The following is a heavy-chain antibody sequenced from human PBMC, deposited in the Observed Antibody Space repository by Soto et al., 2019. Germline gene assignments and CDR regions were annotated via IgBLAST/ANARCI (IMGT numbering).Heavy chain of an antibody. CDR3: ERHDLGLATFTKFDY. CDR1: GGSISSSSYY. CDR2: IYYSGST. V-gene: IGHV4-39*01. D-gene: IGHD5-12*01. Sequence: QLQLQESGPGLVKPSETLSLTCTVSGGSISSSSYYWGWIRQPPGKGLEGIGSIYYSGSTYYNPSLKSRVTISADTSKYQFTLKLGFVTAADTAVYYCERHDLGLATFTKFDYWGQGNLVTVSS. J-gene: IGHJ4*02.